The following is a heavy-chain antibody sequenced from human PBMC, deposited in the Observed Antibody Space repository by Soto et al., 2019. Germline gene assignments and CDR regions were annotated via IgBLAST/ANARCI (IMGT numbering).Heavy chain of an antibody. J-gene: IGHJ6*02. Sequence: AGGSLRLSCAASGFTFSSYAMHWVRQAPGKGLEWVAVISYDGSNKYYADSVKGRFTISRDNSKNTLYLQMNSLRAEDTAVYYCARDSRSSSSWPPYYYYGMDVWGQGTTVTVSS. V-gene: IGHV3-30-3*01. CDR2: ISYDGSNK. CDR1: GFTFSSYA. D-gene: IGHD6-13*01. CDR3: ARDSRSSSSWPPYYYYGMDV.